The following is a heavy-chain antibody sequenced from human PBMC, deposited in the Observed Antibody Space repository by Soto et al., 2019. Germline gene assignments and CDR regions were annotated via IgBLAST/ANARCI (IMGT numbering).Heavy chain of an antibody. CDR2: IIPIFGTA. Sequence: QVQLVQTGAEVKKPGSSVKVSCKASGVTFSSYAISGVRQAPGQGLEWMGGIIPIFGTANYAQKFQGRVTISADDSTSTAYMELSSLRSEDTDVYYCARDLPYYASSGYRETYWFDLWGQGTLVTVSS. V-gene: IGHV1-69*01. D-gene: IGHD3-22*01. CDR3: ARDLPYYASSGYRETYWFDL. J-gene: IGHJ5*02. CDR1: GVTFSSYA.